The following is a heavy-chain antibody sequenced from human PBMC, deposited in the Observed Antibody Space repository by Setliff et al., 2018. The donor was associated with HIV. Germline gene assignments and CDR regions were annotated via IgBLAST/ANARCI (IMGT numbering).Heavy chain of an antibody. CDR2: FDPEDGET. Sequence: ASVKVSCKVSGYTLTELSMHWVRQAPGKGLEWMGGFDPEDGETIYAQKFQGRVTLTTDTSTSTAYMELRSLRFDDTAVYFCARGVSQAYTYGSGAYYYFDFWGLGTLVTVSS. J-gene: IGHJ4*02. CDR1: GYTLTELS. D-gene: IGHD6-19*01. V-gene: IGHV1-24*01. CDR3: ARGVSQAYTYGSGAYYYFDF.